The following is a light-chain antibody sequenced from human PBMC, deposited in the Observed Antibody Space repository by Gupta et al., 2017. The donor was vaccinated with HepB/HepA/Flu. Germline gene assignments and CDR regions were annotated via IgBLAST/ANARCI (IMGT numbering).Light chain of an antibody. CDR2: ATS. J-gene: IGKJ4*01. CDR3: QENNDTPRT. V-gene: IGKV1-39*01. CDR1: QSISSY. Sequence: DIQMTQSPSSLSASVGDRVTITCRASQSISSYLSWYQQKPGKAPELLIYATSTLQTGVPSRFSGSGSGTDFTLTVSSLQPEDFATYYCQENNDTPRTFGGGTKVEIK.